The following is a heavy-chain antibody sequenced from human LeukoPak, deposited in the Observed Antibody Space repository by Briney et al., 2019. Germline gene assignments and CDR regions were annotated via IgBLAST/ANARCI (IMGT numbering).Heavy chain of an antibody. J-gene: IGHJ4*02. CDR3: ARHLTSEYSSGWYYVDY. V-gene: IGHV4-61*02. CDR1: GGSISSGSYS. D-gene: IGHD6-19*01. CDR2: MYSSGTT. Sequence: SETLSLTCTVSGGSISSGSYSWNWIRQPAGKGLEWIGRMYSSGTTNYNPSLKSRVTISVGTSKNQFSLKLSSVTATDRAVYYCARHLTSEYSSGWYYVDYWGQGTLVTVSS.